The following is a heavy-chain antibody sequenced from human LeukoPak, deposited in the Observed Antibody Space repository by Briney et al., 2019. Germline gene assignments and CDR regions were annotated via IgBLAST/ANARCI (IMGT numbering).Heavy chain of an antibody. CDR1: GGSFSGYY. D-gene: IGHD2-15*01. CDR3: ARHVIVVVVAAINWFDP. V-gene: IGHV4-34*01. CDR2: INHSGST. Sequence: PSETLSLTCAVYGGSFSGYYWSWIRQPPGKGLEWIGEINHSGSTNYNPSLKSRVTISVDTSKNQFSLKLSSVTAADTAVYYCARHVIVVVVAAINWFDPWGQGTLVTVSS. J-gene: IGHJ5*02.